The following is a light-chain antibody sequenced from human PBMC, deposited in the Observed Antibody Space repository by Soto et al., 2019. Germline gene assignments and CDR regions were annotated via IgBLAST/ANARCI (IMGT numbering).Light chain of an antibody. V-gene: IGLV2-8*01. J-gene: IGLJ1*01. CDR1: SNDVGGYNY. CDR2: EVS. CDR3: SSYAATNNYV. Sequence: QSALAQPPSASGSPGQSVAISRTGTSNDVGGYNYVSWYQQHPGKAPKLIIYEVSKRPSDIPDRFSGSKSGNTASLAVSGLQAEDEADYYCSSYAATNNYVFGTGTKVTV.